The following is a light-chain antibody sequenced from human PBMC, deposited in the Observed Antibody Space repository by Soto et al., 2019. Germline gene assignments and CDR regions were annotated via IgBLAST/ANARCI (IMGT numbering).Light chain of an antibody. CDR2: AAS. V-gene: IGKV1-39*01. CDR1: QSISMY. Sequence: DIQMTQSPSSLSASVGDRVTITCRASQSISMYLNWYQQKPGKAPKLLIYAASSLQSGVPSRFSGSGSGTDFTLTISILQPEDFATYYCQQSYNTPRTVGQGTKVDIK. J-gene: IGKJ1*01. CDR3: QQSYNTPRT.